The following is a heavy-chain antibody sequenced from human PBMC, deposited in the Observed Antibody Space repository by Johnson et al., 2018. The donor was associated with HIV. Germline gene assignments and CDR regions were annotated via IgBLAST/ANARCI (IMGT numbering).Heavy chain of an antibody. CDR2: IGTAGDT. Sequence: EVQLVESGGGLVQPGGSLRLSCAASGFTFSSYDMHWVRQATGKGLEWVSAIGTAGDTYYPGSVKGRFTISRDNSKNTLYLQMNSLRAEDTAVYYCAKDMGVDTAMNPWAFDIWGQGTMVTVSS. CDR1: GFTFSSYD. J-gene: IGHJ3*02. D-gene: IGHD5-18*01. CDR3: AKDMGVDTAMNPWAFDI. V-gene: IGHV3-13*01.